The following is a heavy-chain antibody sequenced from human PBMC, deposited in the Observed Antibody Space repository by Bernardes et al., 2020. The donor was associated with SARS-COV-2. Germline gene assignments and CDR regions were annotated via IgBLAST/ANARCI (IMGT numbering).Heavy chain of an antibody. V-gene: IGHV3-7*01. CDR2: IKQDASDK. CDR1: GFNFDNYW. J-gene: IGHJ6*02. D-gene: IGHD2-8*01. Sequence: GGSLRLSCAASGFNFDNYWMTWVRRAPGKGLEWVASIKQDASDKLYVDAVKGRFTISRDNAQTSLFLQMNSLRGEDTAVYYCARHLVCTSGTCQGYGMDVWGQGTTVTVSS. CDR3: ARHLVCTSGTCQGYGMDV.